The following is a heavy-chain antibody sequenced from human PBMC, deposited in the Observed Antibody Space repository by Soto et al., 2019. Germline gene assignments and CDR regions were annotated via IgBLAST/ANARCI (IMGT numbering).Heavy chain of an antibody. Sequence: SGPTLVNPTQTLTLTCTFSGFSLSTSGVGVGWIRQPPGEALEWLALIYWDDDKRYSPSLKSRLTITKDTSKNQVVLTMTNMDPVDTATYYCAHSPHAYYDFWSGYPDPFDYWGQGTLVTVSS. J-gene: IGHJ4*02. D-gene: IGHD3-3*01. CDR2: IYWDDDK. V-gene: IGHV2-5*02. CDR3: AHSPHAYYDFWSGYPDPFDY. CDR1: GFSLSTSGVG.